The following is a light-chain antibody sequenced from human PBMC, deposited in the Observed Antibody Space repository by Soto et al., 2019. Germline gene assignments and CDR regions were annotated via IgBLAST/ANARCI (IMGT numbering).Light chain of an antibody. Sequence: QSVLTQPASVSGSPGQSITISCTGTSSDVGGYDHVSWYQQHPGKAPKLIIYDVSIRPSGVSNRFSGSKSGNTASLAVSGLQAEDEADYYCCSYTSKDTLVFGGGTQLTVL. CDR2: DVS. J-gene: IGLJ3*02. CDR1: SSDVGGYDH. CDR3: CSYTSKDTLV. V-gene: IGLV2-14*03.